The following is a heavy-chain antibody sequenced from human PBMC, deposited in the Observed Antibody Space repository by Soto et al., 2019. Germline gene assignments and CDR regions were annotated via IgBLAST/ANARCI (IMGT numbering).Heavy chain of an antibody. CDR1: GYTFTSYA. J-gene: IGHJ4*02. D-gene: IGHD1-26*01. V-gene: IGHV1-3*01. CDR3: ARLGEWELLHFDY. CDR2: INAGNGNT. Sequence: QVQLVQSGAEVKKPGASVKVSCKASGYTFTSYAMHWVRQAPGQRLEWMGWINAGNGNTKYSQKFQGRVTITRDTSASTAYMELSSLSSEDTAVYYCARLGEWELLHFDYWGQGTLVTVSS.